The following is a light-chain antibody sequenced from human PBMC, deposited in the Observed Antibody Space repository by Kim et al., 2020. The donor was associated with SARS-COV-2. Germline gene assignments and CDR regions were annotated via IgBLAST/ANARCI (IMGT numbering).Light chain of an antibody. J-gene: IGKJ4*01. CDR1: QSVSSC. Sequence: LSPGERATLSGRASQSVSSCLAWYQQKPGQAPRLLMYGASNSATGIPARFSGSGSGTDFTLTISSLEPEDFAFYYCQHRSNWPLTFGGGTKVDIK. CDR3: QHRSNWPLT. V-gene: IGKV3-11*01. CDR2: GAS.